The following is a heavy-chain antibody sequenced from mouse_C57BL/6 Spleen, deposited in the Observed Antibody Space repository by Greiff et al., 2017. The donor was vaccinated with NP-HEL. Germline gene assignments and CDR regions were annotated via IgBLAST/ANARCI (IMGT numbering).Heavy chain of an antibody. D-gene: IGHD1-3*01. J-gene: IGHJ2*01. CDR1: GYAFTSSG. V-gene: IGHV1-81*01. CDR2: IYPRGGDT. CDR3: ARDLTAITDVFDY. Sequence: QVQLQQSGPELAKPGASVKMSCKASGYAFTSSGISWVKQRTGQGLEWIGGIYPRGGDTNYNGKCKGKATLTADKSSSTAYMELRSLTSEDSAVYFCARDLTAITDVFDYWGQGTLLTVSA.